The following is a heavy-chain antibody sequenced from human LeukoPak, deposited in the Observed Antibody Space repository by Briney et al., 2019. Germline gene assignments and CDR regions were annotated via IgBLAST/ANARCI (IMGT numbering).Heavy chain of an antibody. CDR2: IIPIFGTA. D-gene: IGHD3-10*01. J-gene: IGHJ3*02. CDR3: ARDRYGSGSYPAFDI. CDR1: GGTFSSYA. Sequence: SVKVSCKPSGGTFSSYAISWVRQAPGQGLEWMGGIIPIFGTANYAQKFQGRVTITADKSTSTAYMELSSLRSEDTAVYYCARDRYGSGSYPAFDIWGQGTMVTVSS. V-gene: IGHV1-69*06.